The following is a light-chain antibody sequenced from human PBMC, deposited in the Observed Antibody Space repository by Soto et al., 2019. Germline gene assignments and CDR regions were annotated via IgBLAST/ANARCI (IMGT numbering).Light chain of an antibody. Sequence: DIQMTQSPSTLSASAGDRVTITCRASQSINSRLAWYQQKPGKAPKLLIYDVSNLESGVPSRFSGSGSGTEFTLIISSLQSDDCATYYCQEYSSYWTFGQGTKVEIK. CDR1: QSINSR. J-gene: IGKJ1*01. CDR3: QEYSSYWT. CDR2: DVS. V-gene: IGKV1-5*01.